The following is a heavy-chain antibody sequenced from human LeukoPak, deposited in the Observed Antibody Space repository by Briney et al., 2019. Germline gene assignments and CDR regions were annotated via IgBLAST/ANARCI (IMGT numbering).Heavy chain of an antibody. J-gene: IGHJ5*02. V-gene: IGHV4-4*07. Sequence: SETLSLTCTVSGGSISSYYWSWIRQPAGKGLEWIGRIYTSGSTNYNPSLKSRVTMSVDTSKNQFSLKLSSVTAADTAVYYCARALGRITMVRGSTNWFDPWGQGTLVTVSS. CDR3: ARALGRITMVRGSTNWFDP. CDR2: IYTSGST. CDR1: GGSISSYY. D-gene: IGHD3-10*01.